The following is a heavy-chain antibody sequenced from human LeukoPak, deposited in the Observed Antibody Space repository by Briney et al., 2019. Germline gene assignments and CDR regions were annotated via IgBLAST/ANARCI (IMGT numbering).Heavy chain of an antibody. V-gene: IGHV5-51*01. Sequence: GESLKISCKGSGYSFTSYWIGWVRQMPGKGLEWMGIVFPGDSYTRYSPSFQGQVTISADKSISTAYLQWSSLKASDTAMYYCARRLWRGTLDYFDYWGQGTLVTVSS. J-gene: IGHJ4*02. CDR2: VFPGDSYT. D-gene: IGHD2-21*01. CDR1: GYSFTSYW. CDR3: ARRLWRGTLDYFDY.